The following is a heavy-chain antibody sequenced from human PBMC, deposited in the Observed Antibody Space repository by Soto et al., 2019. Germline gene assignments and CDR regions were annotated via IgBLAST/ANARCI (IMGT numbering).Heavy chain of an antibody. J-gene: IGHJ6*02. CDR3: AKREYSGYFGTGGGLSYYYGMVF. CDR1: GGTFNNYA. D-gene: IGHD5-12*01. CDR2: IIPIFGTP. Sequence: SVKVSCKASGGTFNNYAITWVRQAPGQGLEWMGGIIPIFGTPNYAQKFQGRVTITADESTSTAYMDLSSLRSEDTAVYYCAKREYSGYFGTGGGLSYYYGMVFWGQGTTVTVSS. V-gene: IGHV1-69*13.